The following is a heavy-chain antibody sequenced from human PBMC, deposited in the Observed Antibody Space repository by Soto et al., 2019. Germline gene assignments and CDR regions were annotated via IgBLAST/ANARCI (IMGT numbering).Heavy chain of an antibody. CDR3: ARDGVAGTPHFDY. CDR2: IYFSGST. J-gene: IGHJ4*02. Sequence: SETLSLTCTVSGGSMTSYYWSWIRQPPGKGLEWIGYIYFSGSTNYNPTLKSRVTISVDTSMHQFSLKLSSVTAADTAVYYCARDGVAGTPHFDYWGQGTLVTVSS. D-gene: IGHD6-19*01. CDR1: GGSMTSYY. V-gene: IGHV4-59*01.